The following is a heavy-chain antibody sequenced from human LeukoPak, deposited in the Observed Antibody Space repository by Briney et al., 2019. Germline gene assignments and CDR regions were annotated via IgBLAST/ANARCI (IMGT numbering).Heavy chain of an antibody. CDR2: INPNSGGT. J-gene: IGHJ5*02. D-gene: IGHD2-15*01. CDR1: GYTFTSYD. V-gene: IGHV1-2*02. CDR3: ARDESDCSGGSCYSFGWFDP. Sequence: ASVKVSCKASGYTFTSYDINWVRQAPGQGLEWMGWINPNSGGTNYAQKFQGRVTMTRDTSISTAYMELSRLRSDDTAVYYCARDESDCSGGSCYSFGWFDPWGQGTLVTVSS.